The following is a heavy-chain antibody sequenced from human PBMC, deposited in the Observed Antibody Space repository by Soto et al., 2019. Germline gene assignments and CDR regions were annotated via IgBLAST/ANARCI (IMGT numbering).Heavy chain of an antibody. Sequence: GGSLRLSCAVSGFTFSSHGMQWVRQAPGKGLEWVAVIALDGSVSYYTDSVKGRFTVSRDNSKSILYLQMNSLRAEDTAVYYCAKEFRHDNWFFEHWGQGTQVTVSS. D-gene: IGHD3-22*01. CDR2: IALDGSVS. J-gene: IGHJ4*02. CDR1: GFTFSSHG. V-gene: IGHV3-30*18. CDR3: AKEFRHDNWFFEH.